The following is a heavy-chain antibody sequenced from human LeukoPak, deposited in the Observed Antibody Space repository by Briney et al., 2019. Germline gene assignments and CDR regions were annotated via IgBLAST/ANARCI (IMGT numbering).Heavy chain of an antibody. V-gene: IGHV3-48*03. D-gene: IGHD1-26*01. CDR1: GFTFSSYE. Sequence: PGGSLRLSCAVSGFTFSSYEMNWVRQAPGKGLEWVSYISSSGTCIYYADSVKGRFTISRDNAKNSLYLQMNSLRAEDTGVYNCARGRGVVATTTQGDWGQGTLVTVSS. CDR3: ARGRGVVATTTQGD. J-gene: IGHJ4*02. CDR2: ISSSGTCI.